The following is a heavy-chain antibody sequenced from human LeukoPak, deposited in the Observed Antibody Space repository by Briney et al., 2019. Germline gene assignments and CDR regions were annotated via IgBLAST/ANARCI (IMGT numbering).Heavy chain of an antibody. V-gene: IGHV1-18*01. CDR2: ISAYNGNT. Sequence: GASVKVSCKASGYTFTSYGISWVRQAPGQGLEWMGWISAYNGNTNYAQKLQGRVTMTTDTSTSTAYMELRSLRSDDTAVYYCARDPDRTVTLRYYYYGMDVWGQGTMVTVSS. CDR3: ARDPDRTVTLRYYYYGMDV. J-gene: IGHJ6*02. D-gene: IGHD4-4*01. CDR1: GYTFTSYG.